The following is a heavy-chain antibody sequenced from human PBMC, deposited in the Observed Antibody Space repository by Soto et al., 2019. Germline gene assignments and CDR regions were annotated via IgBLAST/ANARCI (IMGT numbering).Heavy chain of an antibody. V-gene: IGHV4-59*02. CDR3: ARDTSRMAYSSSSWAPNL. Sequence: PEETLSLTCSFSGDSVTTHYLTWIRQCPERGLEWIAYMHYTGFSHYNPSLKSRVTISVDTSKNQFSLQLSSVTAADTAVYYCARDTSRMAYSSSSWAPNLWGQGSLVTVSS. D-gene: IGHD6-6*01. J-gene: IGHJ1*01. CDR1: GDSVTTHY. CDR2: MHYTGFS.